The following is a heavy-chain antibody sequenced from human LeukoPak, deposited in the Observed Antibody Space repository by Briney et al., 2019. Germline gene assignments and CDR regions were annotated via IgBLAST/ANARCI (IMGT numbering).Heavy chain of an antibody. V-gene: IGHV4-59*01. CDR2: ISYSGST. CDR3: ARGSSSWPARFDY. Sequence: SETLSLTCTVSGGFISSYYWSWIRQPPGKGLEWIGYISYSGSTNYNPSLESRVTMSVDTSKNQFSVRLSSVTAADTAVYYCARGSSSWPARFDYWGQGTLVTVSS. CDR1: GGFISSYY. D-gene: IGHD6-13*01. J-gene: IGHJ4*02.